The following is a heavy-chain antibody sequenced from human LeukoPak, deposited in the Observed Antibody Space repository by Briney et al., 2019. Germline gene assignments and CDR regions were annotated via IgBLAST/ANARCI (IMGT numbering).Heavy chain of an antibody. J-gene: IGHJ4*02. CDR3: ARGDFDWLQPLDY. V-gene: IGHV4-31*03. CDR1: GGAISSGGYY. CDR2: IYYSGST. D-gene: IGHD3-9*01. Sequence: SETLSLTCTVSGGAISSGGYYWSWIRQHPGKGLEWIGYIYYSGSTYYNPSLKSRVTISVDTSKNQFSLKLSSVTAADTAVYCCARGDFDWLQPLDYWGQGTLVTVSS.